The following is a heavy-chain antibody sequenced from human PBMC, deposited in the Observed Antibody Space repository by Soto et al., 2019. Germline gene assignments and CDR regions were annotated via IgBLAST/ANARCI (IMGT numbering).Heavy chain of an antibody. V-gene: IGHV3-30*18. Sequence: PGGSLRLSCADSGFTFSSYGMHWVRQAPGKGLGWVAVISYDGSNKYYADSVKGRFTISRDNSKNTLYLQMNSLRAEDTAVYYCAKVLEQWLVLPYSYHGMDVWGQGTTVTVSS. D-gene: IGHD6-19*01. CDR2: ISYDGSNK. CDR3: AKVLEQWLVLPYSYHGMDV. J-gene: IGHJ6*02. CDR1: GFTFSSYG.